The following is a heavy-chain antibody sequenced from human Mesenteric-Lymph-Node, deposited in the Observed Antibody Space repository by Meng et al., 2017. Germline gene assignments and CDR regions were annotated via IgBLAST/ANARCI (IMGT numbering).Heavy chain of an antibody. J-gene: IGHJ4*02. CDR1: GGSISSGSYY. D-gene: IGHD3-9*01. Sequence: SETLSLTCTVSGGSISSGSYYWSWIRQPAGKGLEWIGRIYTSGSTNYNPSLKSRVTISVDTSKNQFSLKLSSVTAADTAVYYCARHPEKRYFDWLGGLDYWGQGTLVTVSS. V-gene: IGHV4-61*02. CDR3: ARHPEKRYFDWLGGLDY. CDR2: IYTSGST.